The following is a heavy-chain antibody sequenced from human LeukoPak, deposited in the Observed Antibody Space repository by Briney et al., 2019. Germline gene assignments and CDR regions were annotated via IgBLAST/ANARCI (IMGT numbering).Heavy chain of an antibody. CDR3: ARDRGRDGYNTNWFDP. D-gene: IGHD5-24*01. CDR2: IYSGGST. CDR1: GFTVSSNY. Sequence: GGSLRLSCAASGFTVSSNYMSWVRQAPGKGLEWVSVIYSGGSTYYADCVKGRFTISRDNSKNTLYLQMNSLRAEDTAVYYCARDRGRDGYNTNWFDPWGQGTLVTVSS. V-gene: IGHV3-53*01. J-gene: IGHJ5*02.